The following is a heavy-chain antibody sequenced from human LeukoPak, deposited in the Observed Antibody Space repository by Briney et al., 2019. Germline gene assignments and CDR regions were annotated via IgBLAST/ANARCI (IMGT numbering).Heavy chain of an antibody. CDR3: AKVSSRYSYGSDY. CDR1: GFTVSTNY. D-gene: IGHD5-18*01. J-gene: IGHJ4*02. V-gene: IGHV3-66*01. CDR2: IYSGGST. Sequence: PGGSLRLSCTASGFTVSTNYMSWVRQAPGKGLEWVSVIYSGGSTYYADSVKGRFTISRDNSKNTVYLQMNSLRAEDTAVYYCAKVSSRYSYGSDYWGQGTLVTVSS.